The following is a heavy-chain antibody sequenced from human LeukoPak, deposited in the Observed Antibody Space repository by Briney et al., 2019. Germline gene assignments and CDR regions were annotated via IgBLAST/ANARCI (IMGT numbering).Heavy chain of an antibody. D-gene: IGHD6-19*01. CDR1: GFTFSSYW. CDR2: IKQDGSEK. V-gene: IGHV3-7*01. CDR3: VRSSGWVLDY. J-gene: IGHJ4*02. Sequence: GGALRLSCAASGFTFSSYWINWVRQAPGRGLEWVANIKQDGSEKFYVDSVKGRFTISRDNAKNSLYLQMNSLRVEDTAVYYCVRSSGWVLDYWGQGTQVIVS.